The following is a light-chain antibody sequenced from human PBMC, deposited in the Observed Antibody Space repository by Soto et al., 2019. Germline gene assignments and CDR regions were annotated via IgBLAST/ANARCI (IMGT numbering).Light chain of an antibody. J-gene: IGLJ2*01. CDR1: SSDVGGYNH. V-gene: IGLV2-14*01. CDR3: SSYTTGSPYVV. CDR2: NVS. Sequence: QSVLTQPASVSGSPGQSITISCTGTSSDVGGYNHISWYQQHPGKVPQLLIYNVSHRPSGVSNRFSGSKSGNTASLTISGLQAEDEADYHCSSYTTGSPYVVFGGGTKVTVL.